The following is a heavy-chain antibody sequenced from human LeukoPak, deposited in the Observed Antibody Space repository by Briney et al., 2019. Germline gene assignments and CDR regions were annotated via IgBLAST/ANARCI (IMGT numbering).Heavy chain of an antibody. D-gene: IGHD3-3*01. CDR2: IYTRGST. J-gene: IGHJ6*03. CDR3: ARVPRHKILDFWSGYYTGSFYYYYYYMDV. V-gene: IGHV4-4*09. CDR1: GGSISSYY. Sequence: SETLSLTCTVSGGSISSYYWSWIRQPPGKGLEWIGYIYTRGSTNYNPSLKSRVTISVDTSKNQFSLKLSSVTAADTAVYYCARVPRHKILDFWSGYYTGSFYYYYYYMDVWGKGTTVTVSS.